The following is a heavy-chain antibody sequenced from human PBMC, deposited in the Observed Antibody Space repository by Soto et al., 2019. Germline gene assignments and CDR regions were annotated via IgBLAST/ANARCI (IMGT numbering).Heavy chain of an antibody. J-gene: IGHJ6*02. CDR2: IIPLLKTV. Sequence: QEELVQSGAEVKKPGSSVNVSCKASGGTFASYSITWVRQAPGQRLEWMGEIIPLLKTVNYAQKFQGRVTITGDRSSSTVYMALSRLRSADTAVYYCARDPVDLFGYMDVWGHGTTVTVS. CDR1: GGTFASYS. D-gene: IGHD6-25*01. V-gene: IGHV1-69*06. CDR3: ARDPVDLFGYMDV.